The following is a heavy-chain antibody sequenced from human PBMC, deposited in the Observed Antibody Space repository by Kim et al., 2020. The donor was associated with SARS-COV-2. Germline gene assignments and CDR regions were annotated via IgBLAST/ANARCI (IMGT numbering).Heavy chain of an antibody. V-gene: IGHV3-48*02. D-gene: IGHD3-22*01. CDR3: ARDRGDSSGYFLHYYYGMDV. Sequence: RFTISRDNAKNALYLQMNSLRDEDTAVYYCARDRGDSSGYFLHYYYGMDVWGQGTTVTVSS. J-gene: IGHJ6*02.